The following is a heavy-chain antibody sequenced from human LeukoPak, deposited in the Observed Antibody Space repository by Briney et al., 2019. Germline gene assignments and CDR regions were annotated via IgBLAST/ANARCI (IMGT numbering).Heavy chain of an antibody. D-gene: IGHD6-25*01. CDR3: TTDPFGYPLDAFDI. CDR2: IKSKTDGGTT. J-gene: IGHJ3*02. CDR1: GFTFSNAW. V-gene: IGHV3-15*01. Sequence: PGGSLRLSCAASGFTFSNAWMSWVRQAPGKGLEWVGRIKSKTDGGTTDYAAPVKGRFTISRDDSKNTLYLQMNSLKTEDTAVYYCTTDPFGYPLDAFDIWGQGTMVTVSS.